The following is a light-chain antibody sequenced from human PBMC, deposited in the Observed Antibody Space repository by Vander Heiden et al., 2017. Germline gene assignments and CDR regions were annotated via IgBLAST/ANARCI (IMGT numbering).Light chain of an antibody. CDR1: SSNIGSNY. CDR3: AAWDDSLSVV. V-gene: IGLV1-47*02. CDR2: SNN. J-gene: IGLJ2*01. Sequence: QSVLTQPPSASGTPGQRVTSSCSGSSSNIGSNYLYWYQQLPGTAPKLLIYSNNQRPSGVPDRFSGSKSGTSASLAISGLRSEDEADYYCAAWDDSLSVVFGGGTKLTVL.